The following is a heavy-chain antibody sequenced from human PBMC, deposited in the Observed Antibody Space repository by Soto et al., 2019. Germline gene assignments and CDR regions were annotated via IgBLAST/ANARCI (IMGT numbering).Heavy chain of an antibody. CDR3: SIQRTTLLTPAHFHH. CDR1: GESIRSSSYY. V-gene: IGHV4-39*01. J-gene: IGHJ1*01. CDR2: IYYSGGT. Sequence: SGSGESIRSSSYYWGWIRQPPAKGLDWIGSIYYSGGTYYNPSFKSRVTISIDTSNNKFSLKISAVTATDTAVYYWSIQRTTLLTPAHFHHWAQ. D-gene: IGHD2-15*01.